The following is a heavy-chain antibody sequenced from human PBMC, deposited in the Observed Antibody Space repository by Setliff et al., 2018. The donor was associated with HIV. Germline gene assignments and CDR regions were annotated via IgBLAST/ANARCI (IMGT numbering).Heavy chain of an antibody. CDR1: GYTFTSYY. CDR2: INPSGAIT. J-gene: IGHJ6*02. D-gene: IGHD6-13*01. CDR3: AADPFHSSSWPYYNYYGMDV. V-gene: IGHV1-46*01. Sequence: ASVKVSCKASGYTFTSYYLHWVRQSPGRGLEWMGLINPSGAITNYAQNFQGRVTMTGDTSTNTVYMELSSLRSEDTAVYYCAADPFHSSSWPYYNYYGMDVWGQGTTVT.